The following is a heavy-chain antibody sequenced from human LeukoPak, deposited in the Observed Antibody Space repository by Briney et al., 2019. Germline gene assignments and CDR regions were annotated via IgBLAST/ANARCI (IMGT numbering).Heavy chain of an antibody. CDR2: IYYSGST. Sequence: SETLSLTCTVSGGSISSYYWSWIRQPPGKGLEWIGYIYYSGSTNYNPSLKSRGTISVDTSKNQFSLKLSSVTAADTAVYYCARGAGSRDGYNFGYWGQGTLVTVSS. J-gene: IGHJ4*02. D-gene: IGHD5-24*01. CDR1: GGSISSYY. V-gene: IGHV4-59*01. CDR3: ARGAGSRDGYNFGY.